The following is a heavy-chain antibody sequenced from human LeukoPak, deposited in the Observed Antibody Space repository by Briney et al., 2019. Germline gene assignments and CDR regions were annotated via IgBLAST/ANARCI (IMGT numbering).Heavy chain of an antibody. V-gene: IGHV4-30-4*07. Sequence: PSETLSLTCAVSGGSISSGGYSWSWIRQPPGKGLEWIGYIYYSGSTYYNPSLKSRVTISVDTSKNQFSLKLSSVTAADTAVYYCARDPSREIGWFDPWGQGTLVTVSS. J-gene: IGHJ5*02. D-gene: IGHD1-26*01. CDR3: ARDPSREIGWFDP. CDR2: IYYSGST. CDR1: GGSISSGGYS.